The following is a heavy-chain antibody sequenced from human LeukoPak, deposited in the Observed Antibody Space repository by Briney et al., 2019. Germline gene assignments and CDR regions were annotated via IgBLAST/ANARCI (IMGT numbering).Heavy chain of an antibody. D-gene: IGHD6-13*01. Sequence: SETLSLTCTVSGGPISSYYWSWIRQPPGKGLEWIGYIYYSGSTNYNPSLKSRVTISVDTSKNQFSLKLSSVTAADTAVYYCARGGAAAGTGGLDYWGQGTLVTVSS. CDR3: ARGGAAAGTGGLDY. CDR1: GGPISSYY. CDR2: IYYSGST. J-gene: IGHJ4*02. V-gene: IGHV4-59*01.